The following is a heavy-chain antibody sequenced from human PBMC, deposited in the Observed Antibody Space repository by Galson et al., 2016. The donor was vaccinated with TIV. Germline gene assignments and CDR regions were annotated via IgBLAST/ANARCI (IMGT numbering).Heavy chain of an antibody. CDR1: GFTFSIFA. J-gene: IGHJ6*02. CDR2: ISGGGGST. CDR3: TKVPSSGFSYYYGLDV. D-gene: IGHD3-22*01. Sequence: LRLSCAASGFTFSIFAMTWVRQAPGMGLEWVSAISGGGGSTHYADSVKGRFTISRDNSKNTLFLQMNSLRAEDTAVYYCTKVPSSGFSYYYGLDVWGQGTTVTVSS. V-gene: IGHV3-23*01.